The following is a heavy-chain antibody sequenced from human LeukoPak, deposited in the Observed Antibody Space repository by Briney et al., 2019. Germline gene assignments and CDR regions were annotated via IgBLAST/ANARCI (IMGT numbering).Heavy chain of an antibody. D-gene: IGHD5-18*01. V-gene: IGHV1-69*04. CDR3: ASAPSGYSYGARYDY. CDR2: IIPILGIA. J-gene: IGHJ4*02. CDR1: GGTFSSYA. Sequence: SVKVSCKASGGTFSSYAISWVRQAPGQGLEWMGRIIPILGIANYAQKFQGRVTITADKSTSTAYMELSSLRSEDTAVYYCASAPSGYSYGARYDYWGQGTLVTVSS.